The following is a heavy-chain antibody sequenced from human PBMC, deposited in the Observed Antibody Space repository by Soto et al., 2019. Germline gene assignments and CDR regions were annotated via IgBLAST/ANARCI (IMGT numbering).Heavy chain of an antibody. D-gene: IGHD4-4*01. J-gene: IGHJ4*02. CDR3: ARGRVNYSYFEY. V-gene: IGHV3-74*01. CDR2: INSDGSST. CDR1: GFTLSSYW. Sequence: EVQLVESGGGLVQPGGSLRLSCAASGFTLSSYWMHWVRQAPGEGLVWVSRINSDGSSTIYEDSVKGRFTISRENARNTLSLQMNSLRAEDTAVYYCARGRVNYSYFEYWGQGIRVTVSS.